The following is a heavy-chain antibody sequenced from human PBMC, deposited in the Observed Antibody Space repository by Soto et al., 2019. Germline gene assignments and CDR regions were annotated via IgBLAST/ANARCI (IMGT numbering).Heavy chain of an antibody. D-gene: IGHD5-18*01. Sequence: SETLSLTCTVSGGSISSSSYYWGWIRQPPGKGLEWIGSIYYSGSTYYNPSLKSRVTISVDTSKNQFSLKLSSVTAADTAVYYCARHPAGGGYSYGFFDYWGQGTLVTAPQ. CDR1: GGSISSSSYY. V-gene: IGHV4-39*01. CDR3: ARHPAGGGYSYGFFDY. CDR2: IYYSGST. J-gene: IGHJ4*02.